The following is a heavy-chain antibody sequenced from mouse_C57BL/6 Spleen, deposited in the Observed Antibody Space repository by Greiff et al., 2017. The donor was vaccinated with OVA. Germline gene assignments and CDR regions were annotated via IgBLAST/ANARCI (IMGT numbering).Heavy chain of an antibody. CDR1: GYTFTSYW. V-gene: IGHV1-69*01. CDR2: IDTSDSYT. J-gene: IGHJ2*01. CDR3: SRAGFLCY. Sequence: QVQLKQPGAELVMPGASVKLSCKASGYTFTSYWMHWVKQRPGQGLEWIGEIDTSDSYTNYNQKFKGKSTLTVDKSSSTAYMQLSSLTSEDSAVYYCSRAGFLCYWGKGTTLTVSS. D-gene: IGHD6-5*01.